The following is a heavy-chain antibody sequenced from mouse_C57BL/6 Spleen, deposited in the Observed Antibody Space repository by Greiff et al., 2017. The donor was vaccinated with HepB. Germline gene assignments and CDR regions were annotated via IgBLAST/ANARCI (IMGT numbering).Heavy chain of an antibody. Sequence: VQLKQSGPELVKPGASVKMSCKASGYTFTDYNMHWVKQSHGKSLEWIGYINPNNGGTSYNQKFKGKATLTVNKSSSTAYMELRSLTSEDSAVYYCALGLYAMDYWGQGTSVTVSS. CDR3: ALGLYAMDY. CDR2: INPNNGGT. D-gene: IGHD4-1*01. J-gene: IGHJ4*01. CDR1: GYTFTDYN. V-gene: IGHV1-22*01.